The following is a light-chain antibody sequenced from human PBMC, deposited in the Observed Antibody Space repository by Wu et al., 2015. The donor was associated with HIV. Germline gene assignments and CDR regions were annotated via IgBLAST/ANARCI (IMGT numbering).Light chain of an antibody. CDR3: QQYNSYPT. Sequence: DIQMTQSPSTLSASVGDRVTITCRASQSISNWLAWYQQKPGKAPKLLIYKASSLESGVPSRFSGSGSGTEFTLSISSLQPDDFATYYCQQYNSYPTFGGGTKVKIK. J-gene: IGKJ4*01. CDR2: KAS. V-gene: IGKV1-5*03. CDR1: QSISNW.